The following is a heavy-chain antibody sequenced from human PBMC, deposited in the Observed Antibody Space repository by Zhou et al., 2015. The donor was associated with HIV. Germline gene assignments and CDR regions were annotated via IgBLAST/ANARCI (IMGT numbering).Heavy chain of an antibody. V-gene: IGHV1-18*01. CDR3: ALLPAGYCRSSTCYGYFDH. CDR2: ISAYNGNT. J-gene: IGHJ4*02. D-gene: IGHD2-2*01. Sequence: QVQLVQSGAEVKKPGASVKVSCKASGYTFTSYGISWVRQAPGQGLEWMGWISAYNGNTNYAQKLQGRVTMTTDTSTSTAYMELRSLRSDDTAVYYCALLPAGYCRSSTCYGYFDHWGQGTLVTVSS. CDR1: GYTFTSYG.